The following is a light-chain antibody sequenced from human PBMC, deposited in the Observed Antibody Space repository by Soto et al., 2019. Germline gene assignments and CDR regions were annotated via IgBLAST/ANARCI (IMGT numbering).Light chain of an antibody. CDR3: QSYDSSLDASV. CDR1: GSNE. Sequence: QSVLSQPPSVSGAPGQGVTISCTGSGSNEVHWYQQQPGRAPKLLIYGNSNRPSGVSDRFSASKSGTSASLTITGLQADDEADYYCQSYDSSLDASVFGNGTKVT. V-gene: IGLV1-40*01. J-gene: IGLJ1*01. CDR2: GNS.